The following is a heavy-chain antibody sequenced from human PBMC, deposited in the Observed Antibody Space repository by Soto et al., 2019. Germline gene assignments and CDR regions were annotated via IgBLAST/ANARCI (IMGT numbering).Heavy chain of an antibody. CDR1: GFTFSSYA. J-gene: IGHJ4*02. V-gene: IGHV3-23*01. D-gene: IGHD2-2*01. CDR2: ISASGDTT. Sequence: PGGSLRLSCAASGFTFSSYAMSWVRQAPGEGLEWASDISASGDTTYYADSVKGRFTISRDNSKSTLYLQMNSLRAEDTAVYYCAKAFLPYCSGPSCYFFDDWGQGARVTVAS. CDR3: AKAFLPYCSGPSCYFFDD.